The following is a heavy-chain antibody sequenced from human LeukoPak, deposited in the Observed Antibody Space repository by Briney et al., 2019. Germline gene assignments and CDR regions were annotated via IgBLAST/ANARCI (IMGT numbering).Heavy chain of an antibody. V-gene: IGHV5-51*01. CDR2: IYPSNSDT. J-gene: IGHJ4*02. Sequence: GESLKISCKGSGYIFTNYWIAWVRQMPGKGLEWMGIIYPSNSDTTYNPSFQDQVTISADKSISTAYLQWSSLKASDTATYYCARGGGSHTGDWWGQGTLVTVSS. CDR3: ARGGGSHTGDW. D-gene: IGHD3/OR15-3a*01. CDR1: GYIFTNYW.